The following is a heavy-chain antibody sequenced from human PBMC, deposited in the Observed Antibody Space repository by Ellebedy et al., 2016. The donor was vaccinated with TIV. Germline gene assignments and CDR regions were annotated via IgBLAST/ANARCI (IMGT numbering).Heavy chain of an antibody. CDR1: GDTFTTLG. J-gene: IGHJ6*02. CDR2: ISGYNGNT. V-gene: IGHV1-18*01. CDR3: ATREWLDPMDV. D-gene: IGHD3-3*01. Sequence: ASVKVSXXASGDTFTTLGFSWVRQAPGQGLEWMGWISGYNGNTKYEEKFQGRVTMTTDTSTSTASMELRSLRSDDAAVYYCATREWLDPMDVWGQGTTVTVSS.